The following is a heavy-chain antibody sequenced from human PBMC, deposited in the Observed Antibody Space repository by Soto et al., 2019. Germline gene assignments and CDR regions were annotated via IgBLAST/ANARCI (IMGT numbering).Heavy chain of an antibody. D-gene: IGHD3-3*01. J-gene: IGHJ5*02. Sequence: SETLSLTFTVSGGSISSYYWSCIRQPPGKGLEWIGYIYYSGSTNYNPSLKSRVTISVDTSKNQFSLKLSSVTAADTAVYYCAREAGGYDFWSGYYFGFDPWGQGTLVTVSS. CDR1: GGSISSYY. CDR3: AREAGGYDFWSGYYFGFDP. CDR2: IYYSGST. V-gene: IGHV4-59*01.